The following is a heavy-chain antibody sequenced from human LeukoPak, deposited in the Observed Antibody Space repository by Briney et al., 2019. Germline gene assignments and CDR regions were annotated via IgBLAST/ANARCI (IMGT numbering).Heavy chain of an antibody. Sequence: ASVTVSCKASGYTFTSYYMHWVRQAPGQGLEWMGIINPSGGSTSYAQKFQGRVTMTRDTSTSTVYMELSSLRSEDTAVYYCARDKDYDYVWGSSPRPFDYWGQGTLVTVSS. CDR2: INPSGGST. CDR3: ARDKDYDYVWGSSPRPFDY. V-gene: IGHV1-46*01. D-gene: IGHD3-16*01. J-gene: IGHJ4*02. CDR1: GYTFTSYY.